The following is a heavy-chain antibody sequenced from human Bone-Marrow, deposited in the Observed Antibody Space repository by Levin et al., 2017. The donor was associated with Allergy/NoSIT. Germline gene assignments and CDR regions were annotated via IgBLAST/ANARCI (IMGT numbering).Heavy chain of an antibody. CDR3: AKRGEVVPTAIYLDV. Sequence: LSLTCAASGFIFSNSAMSWVRQAPGKGLEWVSTVGYNGVTTWYADSVKGRFTISRDNSKNTLYVQMNSLRAEDTAVYYCAKRGEVVPTAIYLDVWGKGTTVTVAS. CDR2: VGYNGVTT. V-gene: IGHV3-23*01. J-gene: IGHJ6*03. CDR1: GFIFSNSA. D-gene: IGHD2-2*01.